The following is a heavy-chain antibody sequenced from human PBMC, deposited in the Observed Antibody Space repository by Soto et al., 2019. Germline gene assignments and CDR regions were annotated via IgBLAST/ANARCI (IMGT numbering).Heavy chain of an antibody. CDR1: EFTFSSYG. Sequence: QVQLVESGGGVVQPGRSLTLSCAASEFTFSSYGIHWVRQAPGKGLEWVAVISYDGSKKQYADSVKGRFTISRDNSKNTLHLQMNSLRAEETAVYYCAKDAYYHDTTGDYVVDYWGQGNLVTVSS. CDR3: AKDAYYHDTTGDYVVDY. D-gene: IGHD3-22*01. J-gene: IGHJ4*02. CDR2: ISYDGSKK. V-gene: IGHV3-30*18.